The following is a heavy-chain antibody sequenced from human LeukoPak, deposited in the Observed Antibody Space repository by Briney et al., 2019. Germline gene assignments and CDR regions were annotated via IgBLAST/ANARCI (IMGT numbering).Heavy chain of an antibody. D-gene: IGHD6-19*01. J-gene: IGHJ4*02. CDR3: AKGTGYSSGYVDY. CDR1: GFTFDDYA. CDR2: ISWNSGSI. V-gene: IGHV3-9*01. Sequence: GRSLRLSCAASGFTFDDYAMHWVRQAPGKGLEWVSGISWNSGSIGYADSVKGRFTISRDNAKNSLYLQMNSLRAEDTALYYCAKGTGYSSGYVDYWGQGTLVTVSS.